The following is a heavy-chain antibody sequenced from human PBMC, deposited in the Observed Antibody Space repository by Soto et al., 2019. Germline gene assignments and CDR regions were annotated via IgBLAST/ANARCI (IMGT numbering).Heavy chain of an antibody. Sequence: SETLSLTCTVSGGSISSYYWSWIRQPPGKGLEWIGYIYYSGSTNYNPSLKSRVTISVDTSKNQFSLKLSSVTAADTAVYYCARDPPHDPGDAFVIWGQGTMVTVSS. CDR2: IYYSGST. CDR3: ARDPPHDPGDAFVI. D-gene: IGHD3-16*01. CDR1: GGSISSYY. J-gene: IGHJ3*02. V-gene: IGHV4-59*01.